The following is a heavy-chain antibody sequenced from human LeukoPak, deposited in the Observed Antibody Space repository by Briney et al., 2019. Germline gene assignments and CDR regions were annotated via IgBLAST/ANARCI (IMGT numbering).Heavy chain of an antibody. Sequence: GGSLRLSCAASGFTFRSYAMQWVRQALGKGLEWVSYITYNSGTIFYADSVKGRFTISRDNAKDSLYLQMSSLRDEDTAVYYCARDSGYSYADDYWGQGTLVTVS. J-gene: IGHJ4*02. CDR3: ARDSGYSYADDY. CDR2: ITYNSGTI. D-gene: IGHD5-18*01. CDR1: GFTFRSYA. V-gene: IGHV3-48*02.